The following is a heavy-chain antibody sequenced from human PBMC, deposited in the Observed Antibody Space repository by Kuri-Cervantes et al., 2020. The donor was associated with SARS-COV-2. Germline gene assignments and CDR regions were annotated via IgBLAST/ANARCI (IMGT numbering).Heavy chain of an antibody. V-gene: IGHV1-18*04. D-gene: IGHD2-21*01. CDR2: ISAYNLKT. Sequence: ASVKVSCKASGYIFTSYGISWVRQAPGQGLEWMGWISAYNLKTIYAQKVQDRVTMTVDTSTDTAFMEVRSLRSDDTAVYYCARDTFPPAPYCGGDCYSLDYWGQGTLVTVSS. J-gene: IGHJ4*02. CDR1: GYIFTSYG. CDR3: ARDTFPPAPYCGGDCYSLDY.